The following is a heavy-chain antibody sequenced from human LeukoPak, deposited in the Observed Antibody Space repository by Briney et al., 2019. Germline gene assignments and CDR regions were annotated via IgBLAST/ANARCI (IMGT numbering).Heavy chain of an antibody. CDR3: ARCASDGYHEY. CDR2: IYYDGYT. V-gene: IGHV4-59*02. Sequence: PSETLSLTCTVSGGSVTGHFWSWFRQFPGKGLEWIGYIYYDGYTNYNPSLKGRLSILVDTSRNQFSLKLSSVTAADMAVYYCARCASDGYHEYWGQGTLVTVSS. J-gene: IGHJ4*02. CDR1: GGSVTGHF. D-gene: IGHD5-24*01.